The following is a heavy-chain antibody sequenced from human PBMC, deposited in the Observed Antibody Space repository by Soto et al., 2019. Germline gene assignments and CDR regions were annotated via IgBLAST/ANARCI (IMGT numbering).Heavy chain of an antibody. CDR3: ARGRLHLGELSFNYLDF. J-gene: IGHJ4*02. Sequence: TLSLTCTVSGASVSSGTHFWSWIRQPPGKGLEWIGNIHYRGSTSYNPSLRGRVTISLDMSKNQFSLNVSSVTAADTAVYYCARGRLHLGELSFNYLDFWGQGTLVTVSS. CDR2: IHYRGST. CDR1: GASVSSGTHF. D-gene: IGHD3-16*02. V-gene: IGHV4-61*01.